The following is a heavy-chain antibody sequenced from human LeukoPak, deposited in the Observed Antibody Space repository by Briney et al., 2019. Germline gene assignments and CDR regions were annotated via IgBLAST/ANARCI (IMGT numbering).Heavy chain of an antibody. CDR2: IYYSGST. D-gene: IGHD5-24*01. Sequence: PSETLSLTCTVSGGFISSYYWSWIRQPPGKGLEWIGYIYYSGSTNYNPSLKSRVTISVDTSKNQFSLKLSSVTAADTAVYYCARLQFRRYYYYGMDVWGQGTTVTVSS. CDR3: ARLQFRRYYYYGMDV. CDR1: GGFISSYY. J-gene: IGHJ6*02. V-gene: IGHV4-59*08.